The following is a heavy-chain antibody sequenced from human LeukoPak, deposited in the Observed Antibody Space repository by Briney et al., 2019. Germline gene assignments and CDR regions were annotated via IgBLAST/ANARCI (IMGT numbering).Heavy chain of an antibody. CDR3: ARTTYYYDSSGYGGNWFDP. CDR2: IIPIFGTA. J-gene: IGHJ5*02. CDR1: GGTFSSYA. Sequence: SVKLSCTASGGTFSSYAISWVRQAPGQGLEWMGGIIPIFGTANYAQKFQGRVTITTDESTSTAYMELSSLRSEDTAVYYCARTTYYYDSSGYGGNWFDPWGQGTLVTVSS. D-gene: IGHD3-22*01. V-gene: IGHV1-69*05.